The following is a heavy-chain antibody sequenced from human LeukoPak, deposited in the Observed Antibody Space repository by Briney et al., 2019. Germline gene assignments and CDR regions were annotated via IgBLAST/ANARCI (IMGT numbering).Heavy chain of an antibody. CDR2: INPNSGGT. J-gene: IGHJ4*02. D-gene: IGHD6-6*01. Sequence: ASVKVSCKASGYTFTGYYMHWVRQAPGQGPEWMGWINPNSGGTNYAQKFQGRVTMTRDTSISTAYMELSSLRSEDTAVYYCARGRDSSSSGFDYWGQGTLVTVSS. CDR1: GYTFTGYY. V-gene: IGHV1-2*02. CDR3: ARGRDSSSSGFDY.